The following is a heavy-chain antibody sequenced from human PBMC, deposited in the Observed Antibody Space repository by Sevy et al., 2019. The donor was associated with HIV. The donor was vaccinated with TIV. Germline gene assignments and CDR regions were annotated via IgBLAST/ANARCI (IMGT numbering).Heavy chain of an antibody. J-gene: IGHJ6*02. CDR1: GFTFTSSA. D-gene: IGHD3-22*01. CDR2: IVVGSGNT. CDR3: AADQKDSSNLYYYYYYGMDV. Sequence: ASVKVSCKASGFTFTSSAVQWVRQARGQRFEWIGWIVVGSGNTNYAQKFQERVTITRDMSTSTAYMELSSLRSEDTAVYYCAADQKDSSNLYYYYYYGMDVWGQGTTVTVSS. V-gene: IGHV1-58*01.